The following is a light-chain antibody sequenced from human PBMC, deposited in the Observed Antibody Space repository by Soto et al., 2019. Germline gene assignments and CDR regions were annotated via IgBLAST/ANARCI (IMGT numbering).Light chain of an antibody. Sequence: DIQMTQSPSSLSASVGDRVTITCQASQDTSNYLNWYQQKPGKDPKLLIYDASNLETGGPSRFSGSGSGADFTVNISSLQRVDIAAYYCQDYDNRPPTVGQGTKVEIK. V-gene: IGKV1-33*01. CDR2: DAS. CDR1: QDTSNY. CDR3: QDYDNRPPT. J-gene: IGKJ1*01.